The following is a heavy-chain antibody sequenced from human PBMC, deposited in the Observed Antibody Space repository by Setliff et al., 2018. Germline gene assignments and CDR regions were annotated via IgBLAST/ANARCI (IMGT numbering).Heavy chain of an antibody. J-gene: IGHJ5*02. CDR3: ARYNWNTNWFDP. D-gene: IGHD1-20*01. Sequence: ASVKVSCKASGYTFTSYDINRVRQATGQGLEWMGWMNPNSGNTGYAQKFQGRLTITRDTSANTAYMELSSLRSEDTALYYCARYNWNTNWFDPWGQGTLVTV. CDR1: GYTFTSYD. CDR2: MNPNSGNT. V-gene: IGHV1-8*03.